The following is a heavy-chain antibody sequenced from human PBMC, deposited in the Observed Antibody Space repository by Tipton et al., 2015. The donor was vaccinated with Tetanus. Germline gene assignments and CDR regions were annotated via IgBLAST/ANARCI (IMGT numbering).Heavy chain of an antibody. CDR2: ISGSRLTP. CDR3: AKEALGVLNL. Sequence: SLRLSCAASGFTFKSYTVNWVRQAPGNGLEWVAAISGSRLTPYYADSVKGRLTISRDNSKNTLSLQLNSLRAGDTAIYYCAKEALGVLNLWGNGTTVIVSS. CDR1: GFTFKSYT. D-gene: IGHD3-16*01. V-gene: IGHV3-23*01. J-gene: IGHJ6*03.